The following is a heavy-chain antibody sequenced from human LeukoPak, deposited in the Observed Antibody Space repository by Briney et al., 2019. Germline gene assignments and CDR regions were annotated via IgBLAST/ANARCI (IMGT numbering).Heavy chain of an antibody. J-gene: IGHJ5*02. CDR2: ISGSGGST. CDR3: AKYAKYSSSPGLNWFDP. CDR1: GFTFSSYA. V-gene: IGHV3-23*01. D-gene: IGHD6-13*01. Sequence: GGSLRLSCAASGFTFSSYAMSWVRQAPGKGLEWVSAISGSGGSTYYADSVKGRFTISRDNSKDTLYLQMNSLRAEDTAVYYCAKYAKYSSSPGLNWFDPWGQGTLVTVSS.